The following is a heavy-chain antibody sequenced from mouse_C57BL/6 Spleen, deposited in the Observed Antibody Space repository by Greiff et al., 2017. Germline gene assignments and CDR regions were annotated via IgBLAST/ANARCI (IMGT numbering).Heavy chain of an antibody. Sequence: VQLQQSGPELVKPGASVKILCKASGYTFTDYNMDWVKQSHGKSLEWIGDINPNNGGTSYNQKFKGKATLTVDKSSSTAYMELRSLTSEDTAVYYCAGGDDYDGLLDNWGQGTSVTVSA. CDR1: GYTFTDYN. CDR2: INPNNGGT. CDR3: AGGDDYDGLLDN. V-gene: IGHV1-18*01. D-gene: IGHD2-4*01. J-gene: IGHJ4*01.